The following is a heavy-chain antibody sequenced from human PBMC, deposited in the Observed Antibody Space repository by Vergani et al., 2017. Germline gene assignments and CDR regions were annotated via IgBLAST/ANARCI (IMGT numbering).Heavy chain of an antibody. Sequence: EVQLLQSGGGVIQPGGSVRLSCAASGFTFSACPMTWVRQAPGKGLEWVSAITARYPSTYYADSVKGRFTISRDNSKNMLYLEMNSRRSEDTAVYYCARLSYDTTPYLQEGYDCRGQGTLVSVSS. CDR2: ITARYPST. J-gene: IGHJ4*02. CDR1: GFTFSACP. CDR3: ARLSYDTTPYLQEGYDC. D-gene: IGHD3-22*01. V-gene: IGHV3-23*01.